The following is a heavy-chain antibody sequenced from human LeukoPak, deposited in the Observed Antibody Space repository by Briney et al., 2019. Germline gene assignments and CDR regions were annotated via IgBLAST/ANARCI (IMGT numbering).Heavy chain of an antibody. CDR2: ISSSGSTI. V-gene: IGHV3-48*04. Sequence: GGSLRLSCAASGFTFSSYSMNWVRQAPGKGLEWVSYISSSGSTIYYADSVKGRFTISRDNAKNSLYLQMNSLRAEDTAVYYCARDPVGARLLRGLDPLDPWGQGTLVTVSS. CDR1: GFTFSSYS. CDR3: ARDPVGARLLRGLDPLDP. D-gene: IGHD1-26*01. J-gene: IGHJ5*02.